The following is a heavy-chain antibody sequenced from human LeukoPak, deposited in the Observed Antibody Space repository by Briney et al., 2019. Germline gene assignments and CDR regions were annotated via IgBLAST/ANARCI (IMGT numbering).Heavy chain of an antibody. J-gene: IGHJ4*02. V-gene: IGHV3-7*01. CDR3: ARDRYTSI. Sequence: GGSLRLSCAASGFSFTKYWMTWVRQAPGKGLEWVANIKHDGSGRHYVNSVKGRFSISRDNAKNSLYLQMNSLRVEDTAVYYCARDRYTSIWGQGTLVTVSS. CDR2: IKHDGSGR. CDR1: GFSFTKYW. D-gene: IGHD6-13*01.